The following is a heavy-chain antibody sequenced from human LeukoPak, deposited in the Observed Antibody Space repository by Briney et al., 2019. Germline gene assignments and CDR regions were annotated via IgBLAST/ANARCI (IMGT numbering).Heavy chain of an antibody. CDR2: ISYDGSNK. D-gene: IGHD3-10*01. V-gene: IGHV3-30*18. J-gene: IGHJ4*02. CDR3: AKYELRGLRSFDY. CDR1: GFTFSSYG. Sequence: PGVSLRLSCAASGFTFSSYGMHWVRQAPGKGLEWVVVISYDGSNKYYADSVKGRFTISRDNSKNTLYLQMNSLRVEDTAIYYCAKYELRGLRSFDYWAQGALVTVSS.